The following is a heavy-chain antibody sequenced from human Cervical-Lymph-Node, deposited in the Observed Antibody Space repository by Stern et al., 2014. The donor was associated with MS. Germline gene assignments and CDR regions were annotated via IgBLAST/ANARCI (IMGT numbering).Heavy chain of an antibody. D-gene: IGHD5-18*01. CDR1: GFTLSNYA. CDR2: ISYDGSTK. J-gene: IGHJ4*02. Sequence: QVQLVESGGGVVQPGRSLRISCAASGFTLSNYAMHWVRQAPDKGLEWVAIISYDGSTKDYADSVRGRFTISRDISMNTLYLQMDSLRAEDTALYYCVRDPGLTAMVKFDYWGQGTLVTVSS. V-gene: IGHV3-30*04. CDR3: VRDPGLTAMVKFDY.